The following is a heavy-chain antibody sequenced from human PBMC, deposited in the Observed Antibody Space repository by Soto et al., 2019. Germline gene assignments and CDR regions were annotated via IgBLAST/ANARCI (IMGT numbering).Heavy chain of an antibody. J-gene: IGHJ3*01. CDR3: ARDSRGNNILLCDLWLRCSAFDF. CDR2: IGTAGDT. D-gene: IGHD3-22*01. V-gene: IGHV3-13*01. Sequence: WVRQTKRNSLEWVSAIGTAGDTYYPGSVKGRFTISRENAKNSLYLQMNSLRAGDTAVYYCARDSRGNNILLCDLWLRCSAFDFWGHGTMVTALQ.